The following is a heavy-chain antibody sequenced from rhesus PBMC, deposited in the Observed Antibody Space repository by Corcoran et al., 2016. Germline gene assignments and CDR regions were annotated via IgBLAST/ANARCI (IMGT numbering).Heavy chain of an antibody. CDR2: ISGSSGTT. CDR3: ARDSHSSGWFRPNFDS. V-gene: IGHV4-165*01. J-gene: IGHJ4*01. CDR1: GGSFSGYN. Sequence: QVQLQESGPGLVKPSETLSLTCAVSGGSFSGYNWGWIRQPPGKGLAGIGHISGSSGTTDSAPYLKSQVTSSTDTSQNPFSLKLNSVTAADTAVYYCARDSHSSGWFRPNFDSWGQGVLVTVSS. D-gene: IGHD6-31*01.